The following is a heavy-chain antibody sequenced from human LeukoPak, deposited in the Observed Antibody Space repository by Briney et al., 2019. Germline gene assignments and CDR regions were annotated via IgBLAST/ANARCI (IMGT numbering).Heavy chain of an antibody. CDR2: ISGSGGST. V-gene: IGHV3-23*01. D-gene: IGHD3-9*01. Sequence: PGGSLRLSCAASGFTFSSYGMSWVRQAPGKGLEWVSAISGSGGSTYYADSVKGRFTISRANSKNTLYLQMNSLRAEDTAVYYCAKDLGRYFDWLLGLPWGQGTLVTVSS. CDR1: GFTFSSYG. J-gene: IGHJ5*02. CDR3: AKDLGRYFDWLLGLP.